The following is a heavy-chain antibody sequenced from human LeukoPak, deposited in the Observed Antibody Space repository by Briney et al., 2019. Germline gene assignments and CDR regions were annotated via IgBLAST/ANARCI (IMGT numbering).Heavy chain of an antibody. J-gene: IGHJ4*02. D-gene: IGHD4-17*01. CDR3: ARGFFFSTE. CDR2: INHSGST. V-gene: IGHV4-39*07. Sequence: SETLSLTCTVSGGFISSNSYYWGWIRQPPGKGLEWIGEINHSGSTNYNPSLKSRVTISVDTSKNQFSLKLSSVTAADTAVYYCARGFFFSTEWGQGTLVTVSS. CDR1: GGFISSNSYY.